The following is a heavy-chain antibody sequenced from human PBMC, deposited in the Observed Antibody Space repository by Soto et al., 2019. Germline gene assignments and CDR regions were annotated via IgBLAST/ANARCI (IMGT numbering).Heavy chain of an antibody. D-gene: IGHD6-19*01. V-gene: IGHV1-18*01. Sequence: VKVSCKASGYTFTSYGISWVRQAPGQGLEWMGWISAYNGNTNYAQKLQGRVTMTTDTSTSTAYMELRSLRSDDTAVYYCARENSSGWYLGRADYYGMDVWGQGTTVTVSS. J-gene: IGHJ6*02. CDR1: GYTFTSYG. CDR2: ISAYNGNT. CDR3: ARENSSGWYLGRADYYGMDV.